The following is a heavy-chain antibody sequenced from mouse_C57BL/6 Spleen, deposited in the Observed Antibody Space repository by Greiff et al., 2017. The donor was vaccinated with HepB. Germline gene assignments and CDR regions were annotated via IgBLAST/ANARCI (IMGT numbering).Heavy chain of an antibody. Sequence: EVKLVESGGGLVRPKGSLKLSCAASGFSFNTYAMNWVRQAPGKGLEWVARIRSKSNNYATYYADSVKDRFTISRDDSESMLYLQMNNLKTEDTAMYYCVRQRSYYSNYGFAYWGQGTLVTVSA. D-gene: IGHD2-5*01. CDR3: VRQRSYYSNYGFAY. J-gene: IGHJ3*01. CDR1: GFSFNTYA. CDR2: IRSKSNNYAT. V-gene: IGHV10-1*01.